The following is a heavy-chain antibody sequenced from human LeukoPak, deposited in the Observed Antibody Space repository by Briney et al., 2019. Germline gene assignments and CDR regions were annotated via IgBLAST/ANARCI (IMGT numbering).Heavy chain of an antibody. CDR2: ISDESETT. CDR3: AKVDYWNAKNYFDS. D-gene: IGHD1-1*01. Sequence: GGSLRLSCVASGFPFRSYALAWVRLAAGKGLECVSVISDESETTYSDSVKGWFAISRDNSKNTIFLQMESLRVEDSALYFCAKVDYWNAKNYFDSWGRGTLVTVSS. CDR1: GFPFRSYA. J-gene: IGHJ4*02. V-gene: IGHV3-23*01.